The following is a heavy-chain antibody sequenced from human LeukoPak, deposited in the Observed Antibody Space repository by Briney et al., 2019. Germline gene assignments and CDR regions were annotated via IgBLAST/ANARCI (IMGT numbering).Heavy chain of an antibody. V-gene: IGHV1-18*01. CDR3: AREYCSGGSCYNADY. D-gene: IGHD2-15*01. J-gene: IGHJ4*02. CDR1: GYTFTTFG. CDR2: ISTYNGDT. Sequence: ASVTVSCKASGYTFTTFGISWVRQAPGQGLEWMGWISTYNGDTHYAQKLQGRVTMTTDTSTSTAYMELRSLRSDDTAVYYCAREYCSGGSCYNADYWGQGTLVTVSS.